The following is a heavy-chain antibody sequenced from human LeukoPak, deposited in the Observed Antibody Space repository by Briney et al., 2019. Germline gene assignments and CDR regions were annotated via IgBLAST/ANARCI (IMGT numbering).Heavy chain of an antibody. Sequence: SGGSLRLSCAASGFTFSSYSMNWVRQAPGKGLEWVSSISSSSSYIYYADSVKGRFTISKDNAKNSLYLQMNSLRAEDTAVYYCARDPANYGDYYFDYWGQGTLVTVSS. CDR2: ISSSSSYI. J-gene: IGHJ4*02. CDR1: GFTFSSYS. D-gene: IGHD4-17*01. V-gene: IGHV3-21*01. CDR3: ARDPANYGDYYFDY.